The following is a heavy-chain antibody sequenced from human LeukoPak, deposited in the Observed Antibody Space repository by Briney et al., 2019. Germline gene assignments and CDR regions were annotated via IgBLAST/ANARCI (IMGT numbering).Heavy chain of an antibody. CDR3: ARGYRLAYYGSGSYYIGRNDAFDI. J-gene: IGHJ3*02. CDR2: INHSGST. Sequence: ASETLSLTCAVYGGSFSGYYWSWIRQPPGKGMEWSGEINHSGSTNYNPSLKSRVTISVDTSKNQFSLKLSSVTAADTAVYYCARGYRLAYYGSGSYYIGRNDAFDIWGQGTMVTVSS. D-gene: IGHD3-10*01. CDR1: GGSFSGYY. V-gene: IGHV4-34*01.